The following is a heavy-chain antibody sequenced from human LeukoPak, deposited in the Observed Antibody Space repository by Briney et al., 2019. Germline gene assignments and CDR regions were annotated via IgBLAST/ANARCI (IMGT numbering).Heavy chain of an antibody. V-gene: IGHV1-2*02. J-gene: IGHJ4*02. CDR2: INPKSGGT. CDR3: ARDNREYYDTLSAGSCFDY. D-gene: IGHD3-9*01. Sequence: ASVKVSCKASGYTFTDYYMHWVRQAPGQGLEWMGWINPKSGGTNYAQKFLGGVTMTRDTSISTAYMELSRLRSDDTAVYYCARDNREYYDTLSAGSCFDYWGQGTLVTVSS. CDR1: GYTFTDYY.